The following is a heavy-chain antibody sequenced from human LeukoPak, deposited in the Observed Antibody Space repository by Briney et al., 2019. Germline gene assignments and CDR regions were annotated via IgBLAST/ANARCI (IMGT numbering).Heavy chain of an antibody. CDR2: ISSSSSYT. V-gene: IGHV3-11*06. D-gene: IGHD2-21*01. Sequence: GGSLRLSCAASGFTFSDYYMSWIRQAPGKGLEWVSYISSSSSYTNYADSVKGRFTISRDNAKNSLYLQMNSLRAEDTSVYYCATSNIPNYDMDVWGQGTTVTVFS. CDR3: ATSNIPNYDMDV. CDR1: GFTFSDYY. J-gene: IGHJ6*02.